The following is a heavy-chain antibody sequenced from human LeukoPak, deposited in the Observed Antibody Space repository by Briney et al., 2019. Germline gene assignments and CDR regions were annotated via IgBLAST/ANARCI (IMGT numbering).Heavy chain of an antibody. CDR3: ARDSSYYYGSGSYYNGENYFDY. CDR1: GYTFTSYY. D-gene: IGHD3-10*01. CDR2: INPNSGGT. J-gene: IGHJ4*02. V-gene: IGHV1-2*04. Sequence: GASVKVSCKASGYTFTSYYMHWVRQAPGQGLEWMGWINPNSGGTNYAQKFQGWVTMTRDTSISTAYMELSRLRSDDTAVYYCARDSSYYYGSGSYYNGENYFDYWGQGTLVTVSS.